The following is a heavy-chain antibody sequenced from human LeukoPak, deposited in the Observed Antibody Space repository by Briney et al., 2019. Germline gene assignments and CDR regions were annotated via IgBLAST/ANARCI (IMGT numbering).Heavy chain of an antibody. J-gene: IGHJ4*02. Sequence: HPGGSLRLSCGCSGFTFSDHWMSWVRQAPGKGLEWVANIKPDGSEKNYVGSVKGRFTISRDNAKNSLYLQMNSLRAEDTAVYYCARDFRPQDEGDGYNSQIFDYWGQGTLVTVSS. D-gene: IGHD5-24*01. CDR2: IKPDGSEK. CDR3: ARDFRPQDEGDGYNSQIFDY. V-gene: IGHV3-7*01. CDR1: GFTFSDHW.